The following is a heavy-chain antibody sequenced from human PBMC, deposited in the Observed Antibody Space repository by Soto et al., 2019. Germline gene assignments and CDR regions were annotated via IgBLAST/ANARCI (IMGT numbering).Heavy chain of an antibody. V-gene: IGHV5-51*01. CDR3: ARGGVSTRTFDY. D-gene: IGHD3-3*01. J-gene: IGHJ4*02. Sequence: PGESLQISCTGSGYIFASYWIAWVRQMPGKGLEWMGIIYSSDSDIRYRPSFQGQVTISADKSISSAYLQWSSLRASDTAMYYCARGGVSTRTFDYWGQGTPVTVS. CDR1: GYIFASYW. CDR2: IYSSDSDI.